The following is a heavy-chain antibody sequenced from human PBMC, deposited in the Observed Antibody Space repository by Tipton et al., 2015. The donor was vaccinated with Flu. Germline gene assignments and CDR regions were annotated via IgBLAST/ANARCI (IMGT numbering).Heavy chain of an antibody. D-gene: IGHD6-13*01. CDR2: IYYSGST. CDR3: ARGRGIAAAGPCDY. J-gene: IGHJ4*02. V-gene: IGHV4-59*01. Sequence: TLSLTCTVSGGSISSYYWSWIRQPPGKGLEWIGYIYYSGSTNYNPSLKSRVTISVDTSKNQSSLKLSSATAADTAVYYCARGRGIAAAGPCDYWGQGTLVTVSS. CDR1: GGSISSYY.